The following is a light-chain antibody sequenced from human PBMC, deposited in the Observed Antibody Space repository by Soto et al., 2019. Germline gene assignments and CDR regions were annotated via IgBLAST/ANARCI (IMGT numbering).Light chain of an antibody. CDR2: DAS. CDR1: HSISSW. J-gene: IGKJ1*01. CDR3: QQYNSYSRGT. V-gene: IGKV1-5*01. Sequence: DIQMTLSPSTLSASVGDRVTITCLASHSISSWLAWYQQKPGKAPKLLIYDASSLESGVPSRFSGSGSGTEFTLTISSLQPDDFATYYCQQYNSYSRGTFGQGTKVDIK.